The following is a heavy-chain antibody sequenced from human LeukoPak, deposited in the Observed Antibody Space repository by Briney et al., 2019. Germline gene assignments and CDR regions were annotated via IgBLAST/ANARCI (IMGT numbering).Heavy chain of an antibody. Sequence: PSETLSLTCTVSGGSISSYYWSWIRQPPAKGLEWIGYSYYSGSTNYNPSLKSRVTISVDTSKNQFSLKLSSVTAADTAVYYCARQGCSSTSCYTRSGYYYYGMDVWGQGTTVTVSS. CDR3: ARQGCSSTSCYTRSGYYYYGMDV. CDR2: SYYSGST. D-gene: IGHD2-2*02. CDR1: GGSISSYY. J-gene: IGHJ6*02. V-gene: IGHV4-59*08.